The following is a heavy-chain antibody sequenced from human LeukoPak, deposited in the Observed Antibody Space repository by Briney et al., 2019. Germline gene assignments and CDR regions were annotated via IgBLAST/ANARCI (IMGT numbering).Heavy chain of an antibody. D-gene: IGHD5-18*01. Sequence: GGSLRLSCAASGFTFSSYTMSWVRQAPGKGLVWVSRITNDGSSTTYADSVKGRFTISRDNAENSLYLQMNSLRVEDTAFYYCARDLAYSRLDYWGQGMLVTVSS. J-gene: IGHJ4*02. CDR2: ITNDGSST. V-gene: IGHV3-74*01. CDR3: ARDLAYSRLDY. CDR1: GFTFSSYT.